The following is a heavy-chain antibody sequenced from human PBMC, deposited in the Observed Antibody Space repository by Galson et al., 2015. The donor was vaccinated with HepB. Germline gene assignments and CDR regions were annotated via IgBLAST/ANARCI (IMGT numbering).Heavy chain of an antibody. D-gene: IGHD6-19*01. J-gene: IGHJ4*02. Sequence: SLRLSCVASGFTFSNAWMSWVRQAPGKGLEWVGRIKSKTDGGTTDYAAPVKGRFTISRDDSKNTLYLQMNSLKTEDTAVYYCTTVRYSSGWYIWGQGTLVTVSS. CDR3: TTVRYSSGWYI. CDR1: GFTFSNAW. CDR2: IKSKTDGGTT. V-gene: IGHV3-15*01.